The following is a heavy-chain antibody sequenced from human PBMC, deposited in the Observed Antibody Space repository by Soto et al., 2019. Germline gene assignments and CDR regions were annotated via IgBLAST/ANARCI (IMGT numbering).Heavy chain of an antibody. CDR3: ARDTLGGAYDFCH. D-gene: IGHD3-3*01. V-gene: IGHV3-66*01. CDR2: ISDGGHT. Sequence: EVQLVESGGGLVQPGGSLRLSCVASGFIVSSIYMTWVRQAPGKGLEWVSTISDGGHTYYADSVKGRFTISRDSSKNTLHLHMNRLRAEDTAVYPCARDTLGGAYDFCHGGQGTLVTVSS. CDR1: GFIVSSIY. J-gene: IGHJ4*02.